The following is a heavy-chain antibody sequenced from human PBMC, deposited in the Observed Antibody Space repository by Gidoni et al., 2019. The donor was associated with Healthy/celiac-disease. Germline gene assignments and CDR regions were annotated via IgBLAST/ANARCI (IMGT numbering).Heavy chain of an antibody. Sequence: QLQLQESGPGLVKPSATLSLTCTVSGGSISSSSYYWGWIRQPPGKGLEWIGSIYYSGSTYYNPSLKSRVTISVDTSKNQFSLKLSSVTAADTAVYYCARDSGGSGYYYDSSGYFVYWGQGTLVTVSS. D-gene: IGHD3-22*01. CDR1: GGSISSSSYY. V-gene: IGHV4-39*07. CDR2: IYYSGST. CDR3: ARDSGGSGYYYDSSGYFVY. J-gene: IGHJ4*02.